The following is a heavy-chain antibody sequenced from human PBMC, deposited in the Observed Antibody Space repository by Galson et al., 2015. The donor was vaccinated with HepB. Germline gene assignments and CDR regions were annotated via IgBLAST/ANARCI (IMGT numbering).Heavy chain of an antibody. Sequence: CKASGGTFSSYAISWVRQAPGQGLEWMGWINAGNGNTKYSQKFQGRVTITRDTSASTAYMELSSLRSEDTAVYYCARSPPGGNWFDPWGQGTLVTVSS. D-gene: IGHD2-2*01. CDR1: GGTFSSYA. CDR3: ARSPPGGNWFDP. CDR2: INAGNGNT. J-gene: IGHJ5*02. V-gene: IGHV1-3*01.